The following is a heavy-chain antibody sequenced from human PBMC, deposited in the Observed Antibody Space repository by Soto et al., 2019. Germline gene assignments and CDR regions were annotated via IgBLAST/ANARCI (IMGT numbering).Heavy chain of an antibody. V-gene: IGHV3-53*01. CDR2: IYSGGST. CDR1: GFIVSNNY. J-gene: IGHJ3*02. CDR3: APMGGYYDSSGYYHAFDI. D-gene: IGHD3-22*01. Sequence: GGSLRLSCAASGFIVSNNYMSWIRQAPGKGLEWVSVIYSGGSTYYADSVKGRFTISRDNSKNTLFLQMNSLRAEDTAVYYCAPMGGYYDSSGYYHAFDIWGQGTMVTVS.